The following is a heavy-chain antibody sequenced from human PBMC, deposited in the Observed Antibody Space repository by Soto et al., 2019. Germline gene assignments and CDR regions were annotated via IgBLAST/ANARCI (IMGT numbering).Heavy chain of an antibody. D-gene: IGHD2-15*01. CDR2: IWYDGSNK. CDR1: GFTFSSYG. Sequence: PGGSLRLSCAASGFTFSSYGMHWVRQAPGKGLEWVAVIWYDGSNKYYADSVKGRFTISRDNSKNTLYLQMNSLRAEDMAVYFCARDSLQANLVAVGRLYYYYYMDVWGKGTTVTVSS. CDR3: ARDSLQANLVAVGRLYYYYYMDV. V-gene: IGHV3-33*01. J-gene: IGHJ6*03.